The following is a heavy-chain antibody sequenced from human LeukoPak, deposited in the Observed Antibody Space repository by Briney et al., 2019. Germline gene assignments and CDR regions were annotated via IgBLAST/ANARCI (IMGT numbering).Heavy chain of an antibody. CDR2: IYYSGST. J-gene: IGHJ4*02. CDR1: GGSISSYY. Sequence: SETLSLTCTVSGGSISSYYWSWIRQPPGKGLEWIGYIYYSGSTNYNPSLKSRVTISLDMSQTQFSLKLTSVTAADTAVYYCARGRRPAGFSARYYFDFWDQGTLVPVSS. V-gene: IGHV4-59*01. CDR3: ARGRRPAGFSARYYFDF.